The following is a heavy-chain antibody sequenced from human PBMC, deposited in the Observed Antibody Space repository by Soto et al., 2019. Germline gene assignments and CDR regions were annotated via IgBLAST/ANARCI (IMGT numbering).Heavy chain of an antibody. CDR1: GFSFSNYG. D-gene: IGHD6-19*01. V-gene: IGHV3-33*01. CDR3: ARGGQWLDYYYSMDV. CDR2: IWYDGSNK. Sequence: GGSLRLSCAASGFSFSNYGMHWVRQAPGKGLEWVAVIWYDGSNKYYADSVKGRFTISRDNSKNTLYLQMNSLRAEDTAVYYCARGGQWLDYYYSMDVWGQGTTVTVSS. J-gene: IGHJ6*02.